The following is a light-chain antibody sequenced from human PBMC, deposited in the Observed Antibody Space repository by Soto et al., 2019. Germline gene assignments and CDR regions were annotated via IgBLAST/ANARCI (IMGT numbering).Light chain of an antibody. V-gene: IGLV2-14*01. CDR2: DVS. J-gene: IGLJ1*01. CDR3: SSYTSISTLYV. CDR1: SSDVGGYNY. Sequence: QSALTQPASVSGSPGQSITISCTGTSSDVGGYNYVSWYQQHPGKAPKLMIYDVSNRPSGVSNRFSGSKSGNTASLTVSGLQAEDVADYYCSSYTSISTLYVFGTGTKVTVL.